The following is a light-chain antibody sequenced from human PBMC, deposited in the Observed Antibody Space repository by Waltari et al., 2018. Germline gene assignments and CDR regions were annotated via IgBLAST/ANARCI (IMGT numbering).Light chain of an antibody. J-gene: IGKJ5*01. CDR1: QTIGRS. CDR2: GAS. CDR3: QQYNNWPPGT. Sequence: ETVVTQSPATLSVSPGERVTLSCRTSQTIGRSLAWYQQKPGQAPRLVIYGASIRATGIPARFSGSGSETEFALTISGLQSEDFAVYYCQQYNNWPPGTFGQGTRLQI. V-gene: IGKV3-15*01.